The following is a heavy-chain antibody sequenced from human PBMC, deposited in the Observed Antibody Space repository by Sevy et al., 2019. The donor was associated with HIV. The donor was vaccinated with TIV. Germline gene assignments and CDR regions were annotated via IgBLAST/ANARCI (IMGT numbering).Heavy chain of an antibody. CDR1: GFTFSTYG. CDR2: IWFDGSNE. CDR3: ARDLEFYDYGDYGPAFNPDY. V-gene: IGHV3-33*01. Sequence: GGSLRLSCAASGFTFSTYGMHWVRQAPGKVLEWLAVIWFDGSNEYYADSVKGRFTISRDIAKNTLHLQMNSLRAEDTAVYYCARDLEFYDYGDYGPAFNPDYWGRGTLVTVSS. J-gene: IGHJ4*02. D-gene: IGHD4-17*01.